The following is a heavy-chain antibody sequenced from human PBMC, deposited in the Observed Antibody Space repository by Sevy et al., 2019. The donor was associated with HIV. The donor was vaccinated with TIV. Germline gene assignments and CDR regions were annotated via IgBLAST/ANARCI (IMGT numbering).Heavy chain of an antibody. Sequence: GGSLRLSCGASGFIFSNNAMNWVRQAPGKGPEWVSGVESGGSTYYADSVKGRFTISRDNSKNMLFLQMSSLRAEDTAIYYCATRDTAMITDLDYWGLGTLVTVSS. D-gene: IGHD5-18*01. CDR2: VESGGST. J-gene: IGHJ4*02. CDR1: GFIFSNNA. V-gene: IGHV3-23*01. CDR3: ATRDTAMITDLDY.